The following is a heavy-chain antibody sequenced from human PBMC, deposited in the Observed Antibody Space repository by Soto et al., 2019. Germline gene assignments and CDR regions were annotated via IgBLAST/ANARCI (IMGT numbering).Heavy chain of an antibody. CDR1: GFTFSDYY. CDR2: ISSSSSYT. D-gene: IGHD3-22*01. V-gene: IGHV3-11*06. CDR3: ARDSYYDSSGMFYYYYGMDV. Sequence: PGGSLRLSCAASGFTFSDYYMSWIRQAPGKGLEWVSYISSSSSYTNYADSVKGRFTISRDNAKNSLYLQMNSLRAEDTAVYYCARDSYYDSSGMFYYYYGMDVWGQGTTVTVSS. J-gene: IGHJ6*02.